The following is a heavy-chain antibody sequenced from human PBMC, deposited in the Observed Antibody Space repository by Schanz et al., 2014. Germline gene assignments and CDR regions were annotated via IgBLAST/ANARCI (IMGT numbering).Heavy chain of an antibody. CDR1: GYTFTTYA. CDR2: ISVYNHNK. J-gene: IGHJ4*02. D-gene: IGHD3-3*01. Sequence: QVQLVQSGAEVKKPGASVKVSCKASGYTFTTYAMSWVRQAPGQGLEWVGWISVYNHNKEYDQKFQGRVTMTTDTSASTVCMELRTMRSDDTAVYYWTGAVGGDFWSGYYTRFDYWGQGTLVTVSS. CDR3: TGAVGGDFWSGYYTRFDY. V-gene: IGHV1-18*01.